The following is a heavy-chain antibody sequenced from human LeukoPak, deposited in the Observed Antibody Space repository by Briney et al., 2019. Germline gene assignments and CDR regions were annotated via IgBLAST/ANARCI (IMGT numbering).Heavy chain of an antibody. J-gene: IGHJ3*02. CDR2: IYHSGST. V-gene: IGHV4-38-2*02. D-gene: IGHD2-2*01. Sequence: SETLSLTCTVSGYSISSGYYWSWIRQPPGKGLEWIGYIYHSGSTYYNPSLKSRVTISVDRSKNQFSLKLSSVTAADTAVYYCARVGGDDIVVVPAVTDAFDIWGQGTMVTVSS. CDR1: GYSISSGYY. CDR3: ARVGGDDIVVVPAVTDAFDI.